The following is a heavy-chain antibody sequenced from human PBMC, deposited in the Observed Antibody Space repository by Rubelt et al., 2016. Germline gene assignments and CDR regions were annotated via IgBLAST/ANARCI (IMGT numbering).Heavy chain of an antibody. J-gene: IGHJ4*02. CDR1: GYTFTSYD. Sequence: QVQLVQSGAEVKKPGASVKVSCKASGYTFTSYDINWVRQAPGQGLEWMGWISAYNGNTNYSQKLQGRGTLTTDTSTSTAYMELRSLRSDDTAVYYCARVVVGATTNDYWGQGTLVTVSS. V-gene: IGHV1-18*01. D-gene: IGHD1-26*01. CDR3: ARVVVGATTNDY. CDR2: ISAYNGNT.